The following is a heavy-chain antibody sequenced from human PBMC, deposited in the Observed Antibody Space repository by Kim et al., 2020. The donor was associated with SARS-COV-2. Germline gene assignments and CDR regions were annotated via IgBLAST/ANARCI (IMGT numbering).Heavy chain of an antibody. CDR1: GGSFSGYY. V-gene: IGHV4-34*01. J-gene: IGHJ6*02. D-gene: IGHD2-21*01. CDR2: INHSGST. CDR3: ASSTTTRLACSSICYGMDV. Sequence: SETLSLTCAVYGGSFSGYYWSWIRQPPGKGLEWIGEINHSGSTNYNPSLKSRVTISVDTSKNQFSLKLSSVTAADTAVYYCASSTTTRLACSSICYGMDVWGQGTTVTVSS.